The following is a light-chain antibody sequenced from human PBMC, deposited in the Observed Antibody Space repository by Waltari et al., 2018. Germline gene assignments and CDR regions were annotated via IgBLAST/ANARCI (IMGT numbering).Light chain of an antibody. CDR2: SAS. V-gene: IGKV1-39*01. Sequence: DIQVTQSPSSLSAPVGDRVSITCRASQSISNYLNWYQHKPGKAPKLLIYSASSLQSGVPSRFSGSGSGTDFTLTITSLQPEDFATYYCQETYSSPPSTFGPGTKVESK. CDR3: QETYSSPPST. J-gene: IGKJ1*01. CDR1: QSISNY.